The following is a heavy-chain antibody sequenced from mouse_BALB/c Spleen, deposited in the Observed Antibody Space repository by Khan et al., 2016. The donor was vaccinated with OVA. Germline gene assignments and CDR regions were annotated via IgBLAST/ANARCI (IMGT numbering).Heavy chain of an antibody. CDR3: ARAGYDGFAY. Sequence: EVELVESGGGLVKPGGSLKLSCAASGFTFSDYYMYWVRQTPEKRLEWVATISDGGSYTYYPDSVKGRFTISRDNAKNNLYLQLSSLKSEDTAMYYCARAGYDGFAYWGQGPLVTVSA. V-gene: IGHV5-4*02. CDR1: GFTFSDYY. J-gene: IGHJ3*01. D-gene: IGHD2-3*01. CDR2: ISDGGSYT.